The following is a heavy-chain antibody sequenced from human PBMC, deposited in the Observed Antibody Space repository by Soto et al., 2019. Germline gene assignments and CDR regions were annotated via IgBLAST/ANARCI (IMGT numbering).Heavy chain of an antibody. D-gene: IGHD3-3*01. CDR2: IYPGDSDT. Sequence: EVQLVQSGAEVKKPGESLKISCKGSGYSFTSYWIGWVRQMPGKGLEWMGIIYPGDSDTRYSPSFQGQVTISADKSISTAYPQWSSLKASDTAMYYCARLGPRGEWLWNYYYGMDVWGQGTTVTVSS. CDR3: ARLGPRGEWLWNYYYGMDV. V-gene: IGHV5-51*01. J-gene: IGHJ6*02. CDR1: GYSFTSYW.